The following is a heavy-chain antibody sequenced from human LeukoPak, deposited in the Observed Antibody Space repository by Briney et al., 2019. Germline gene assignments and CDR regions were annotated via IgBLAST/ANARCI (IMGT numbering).Heavy chain of an antibody. CDR2: IWYDGSNK. CDR1: GFTFSSYG. D-gene: IGHD5-18*01. CDR3: VKHARGFSFGTYYFDY. Sequence: PGGSLRLSCAASGFTFSSYGMHWVRQAPGKGLEWVAVIWYDGSNKYYADSVKGRFTISRDNSKNTLYLQMSSLKPEDTAVYYCVKHARGFSFGTYYFDYWGQGTPVTVSS. V-gene: IGHV3-30*02. J-gene: IGHJ4*02.